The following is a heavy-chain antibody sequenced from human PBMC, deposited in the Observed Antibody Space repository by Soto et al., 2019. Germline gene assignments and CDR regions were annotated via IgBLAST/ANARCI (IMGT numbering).Heavy chain of an antibody. CDR3: ARDLGYYDSSGYFDY. Sequence: VQLVESGGGLVQPGGSLRLSCAASGFTFSDHYMSWIRQAPGKGLEWVSYISSSGDIIYYADSVKGRFTISRDNAKNSLYLQMNSLRAEDTAVYYCARDLGYYDSSGYFDYWGQGTLVTVSS. V-gene: IGHV3-11*01. CDR2: ISSSGDII. CDR1: GFTFSDHY. J-gene: IGHJ4*02. D-gene: IGHD3-22*01.